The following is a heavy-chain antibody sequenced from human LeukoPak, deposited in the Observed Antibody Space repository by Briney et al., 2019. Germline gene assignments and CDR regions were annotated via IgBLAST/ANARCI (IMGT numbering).Heavy chain of an antibody. Sequence: PGGSLTLSCAPSGFTFSSYSMNWVRQAPGKGLGWVSSISSSSSYIYYADSVKGRFTIYRDNAKNSLYLQINSRRAEDTAVYYCAREGYGSGILDAFDIWGQGTMVTVSS. CDR3: AREGYGSGILDAFDI. CDR1: GFTFSSYS. D-gene: IGHD3-10*01. V-gene: IGHV3-21*01. J-gene: IGHJ3*02. CDR2: ISSSSSYI.